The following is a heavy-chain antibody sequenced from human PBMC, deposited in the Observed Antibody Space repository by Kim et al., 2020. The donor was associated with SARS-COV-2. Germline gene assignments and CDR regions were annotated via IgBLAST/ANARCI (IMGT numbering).Heavy chain of an antibody. V-gene: IGHV3-30*01. D-gene: IGHD6-6*01. CDR2: RNK. Sequence: RNKYYADSVKGRFTISRDNSKNALYLQMNSLRAEDTAVYYCAREEARAGGYWGQGTLVTVSS. J-gene: IGHJ4*02. CDR3: AREEARAGGY.